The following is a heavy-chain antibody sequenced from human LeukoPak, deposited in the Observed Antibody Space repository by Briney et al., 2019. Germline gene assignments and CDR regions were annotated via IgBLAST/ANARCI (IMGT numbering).Heavy chain of an antibody. CDR2: ISDSGGRT. CDR3: VKGIASQDLFSRGD. Sequence: GGSLRLSCAASGFSFSTYSMSWVRQAPGKGLEWVSGISDSGGRTNYADSVKGRFTISRDNSKNMVSLQMNSLRADDTAVYYCVKGIASQDLFSRGDWGQGTLVTVSS. J-gene: IGHJ4*02. CDR1: GFSFSTYS. V-gene: IGHV3-23*01. D-gene: IGHD2-21*01.